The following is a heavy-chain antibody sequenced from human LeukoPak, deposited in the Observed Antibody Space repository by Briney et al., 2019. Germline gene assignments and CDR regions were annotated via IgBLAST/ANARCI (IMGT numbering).Heavy chain of an antibody. CDR3: AKNGGPHSMDV. V-gene: IGHV3-7*02. D-gene: IGHD3-16*01. CDR2: IKHDGSET. CDR1: GFTFSSIW. Sequence: GGSLRLSCATSGFTFSSIWMSWVRQAPGKGLEWVAIIKHDGSETNYVDSVKGRFTISRDNAKNSLHLQMNSLRVEDTAVYYCAKNGGPHSMDVRGQGTTVTVSS. J-gene: IGHJ6*02.